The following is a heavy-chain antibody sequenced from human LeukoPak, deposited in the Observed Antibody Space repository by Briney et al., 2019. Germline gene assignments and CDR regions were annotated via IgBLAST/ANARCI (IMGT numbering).Heavy chain of an antibody. Sequence: GGSLRLSCAASGFTFYDYAMHWVRHAPGKGLEWVSGISWNSGSIGYADSVKGRFTLSRDNAKNSLYLQMNSLRAEDTAVYYCAKGLRKLIVGSTEYYFDYWGQGTLVTVSS. CDR1: GFTFYDYA. V-gene: IGHV3-9*01. J-gene: IGHJ4*02. D-gene: IGHD1-26*01. CDR3: AKGLRKLIVGSTEYYFDY. CDR2: ISWNSGSI.